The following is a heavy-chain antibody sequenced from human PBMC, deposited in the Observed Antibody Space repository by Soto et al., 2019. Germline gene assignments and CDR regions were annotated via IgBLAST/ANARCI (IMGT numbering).Heavy chain of an antibody. J-gene: IGHJ4*02. CDR1: GFTFSSYG. D-gene: IGHD6-13*01. CDR2: IWYDGSNK. Sequence: GGSLRLSCAASGFTFSSYGMQWVRQAPVKGLEWVAVIWYDGSNKYYADSVKGRFTISRDNSKDTLDLQMNSLRAEDTAVYYCAREGTTGESSSWWQNWGQGTLVTVSS. CDR3: AREGTTGESSSWWQN. V-gene: IGHV3-33*01.